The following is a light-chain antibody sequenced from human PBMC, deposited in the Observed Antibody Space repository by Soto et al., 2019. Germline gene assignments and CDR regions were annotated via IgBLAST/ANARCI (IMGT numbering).Light chain of an antibody. CDR2: RDS. CDR1: GSNIGSYS. V-gene: IGLV1-47*01. Sequence: QSVLTQPPSVSAAPGQKVSISCSGSGSNIGSYSVSWYQPLPGTAPKLLIYRDSQRPSGVPDRFSGSKSGTSASLAISGLRSEDEADYYCAAWDDSLRGWVFGGGTQLTVL. J-gene: IGLJ3*02. CDR3: AAWDDSLRGWV.